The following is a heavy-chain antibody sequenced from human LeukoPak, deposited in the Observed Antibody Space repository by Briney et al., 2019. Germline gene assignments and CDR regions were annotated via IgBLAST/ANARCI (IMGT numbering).Heavy chain of an antibody. Sequence: ASVKVSCKASGYTFTGYYMHWARQAPGQGLEWMGWINPNSGGTNYAQKFQGRVTMTRDTSISTAYMEPSRLRSDDTAVYYCAVLWFGELLSPFDYWGQGTLVTVSS. J-gene: IGHJ4*02. V-gene: IGHV1-2*02. CDR3: AVLWFGELLSPFDY. CDR2: INPNSGGT. CDR1: GYTFTGYY. D-gene: IGHD3-10*01.